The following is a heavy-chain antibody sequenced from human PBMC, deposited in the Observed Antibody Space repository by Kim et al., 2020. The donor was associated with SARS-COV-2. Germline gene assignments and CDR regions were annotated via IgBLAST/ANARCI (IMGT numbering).Heavy chain of an antibody. D-gene: IGHD3-10*02. Sequence: SETLSLTCTVSGGSINDYYWTWIRQAPGKGXDWIGYXYYNGRTNYNPSLKSRISISVDTSKNQFSLKLRSVTAADTAVYYCARLYVYQSGRIDYWGQGTLVTV. CDR1: GGSINDYY. J-gene: IGHJ4*02. CDR2: XYYNGRT. CDR3: ARLYVYQSGRIDY. V-gene: IGHV4-59*08.